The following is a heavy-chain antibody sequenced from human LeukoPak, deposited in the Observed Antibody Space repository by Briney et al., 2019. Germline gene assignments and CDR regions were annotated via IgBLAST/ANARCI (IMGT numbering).Heavy chain of an antibody. CDR3: ARDRYYYDTSGSIRFDY. V-gene: IGHV4-59*12. CDR1: GGSISSYY. CDR2: IYYSGST. J-gene: IGHJ4*02. D-gene: IGHD3-22*01. Sequence: SETLSLTCTVSGGSISSYYWSWIRQPPGKGLEWIGNIYYSGSTNYNPSLKSRVTISVDTSKNQFSLKLSSVTAADTAVYYCARDRYYYDTSGSIRFDYWGQGALVTASS.